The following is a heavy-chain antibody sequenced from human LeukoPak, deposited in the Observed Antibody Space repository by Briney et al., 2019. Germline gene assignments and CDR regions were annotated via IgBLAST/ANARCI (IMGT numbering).Heavy chain of an antibody. CDR3: ARVGIVATIPQSYYFDY. CDR2: IYYSGST. D-gene: IGHD5-12*01. J-gene: IGHJ4*02. CDR1: GGSFSGSY. V-gene: IGHV4-59*01. Sequence: SETLSLTCAVYGGSFSGSYWSWIRQPPGKGLEWVGYIYYSGSTNYNPSLKSRVTISVDTTKNQFSLKLSSVTAADTAVYYCARVGIVATIPQSYYFDYWGQGTLVTVSS.